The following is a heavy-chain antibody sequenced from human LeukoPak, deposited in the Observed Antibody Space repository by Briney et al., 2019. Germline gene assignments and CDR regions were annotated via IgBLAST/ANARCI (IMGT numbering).Heavy chain of an antibody. Sequence: GRSLRLSCAASGLTFSSYGMHWVRQAPGKGLEWVAVISYDGSNKYYADPLKGRFTISRDNSKNTLYLQMSSLRTEDTAVYYCAALSGSYYVDTDYWGQGTLVTVSS. CDR2: ISYDGSNK. V-gene: IGHV3-30*03. D-gene: IGHD1-26*01. CDR3: AALSGSYYVDTDY. J-gene: IGHJ4*02. CDR1: GLTFSSYG.